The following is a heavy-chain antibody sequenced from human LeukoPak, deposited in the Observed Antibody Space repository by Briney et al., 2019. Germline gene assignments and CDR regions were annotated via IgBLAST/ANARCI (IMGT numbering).Heavy chain of an antibody. D-gene: IGHD6-19*01. Sequence: PSQTLSLTCTVSGGSISSGSYYWSWIRQPAGKGLEWIGRIYTSGSTNYNPSLKSRVTISVDTSKNQFSLKLSSVTAADTAVYYCARVRSSGWYFDPWGQGTLVTVSS. V-gene: IGHV4-61*02. CDR3: ARVRSSGWYFDP. CDR2: IYTSGST. CDR1: GGSISSGSYY. J-gene: IGHJ5*02.